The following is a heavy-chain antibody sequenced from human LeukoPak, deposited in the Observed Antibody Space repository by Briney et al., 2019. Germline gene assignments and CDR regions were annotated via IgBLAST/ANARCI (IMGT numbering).Heavy chain of an antibody. J-gene: IGHJ3*02. CDR1: GGSLSSSNYN. Sequence: SETLSLTCTISGGSLSSSNYNWGWIRRPPGKGLGWIGSIYYSGSTYYNPSLKSRVTISVDTSKNQFSLKLSSVTAADTTVYYCARHSTSTSEAFDIWGQGTMVTVSS. D-gene: IGHD2-2*01. CDR3: ARHSTSTSEAFDI. CDR2: IYYSGST. V-gene: IGHV4-39*01.